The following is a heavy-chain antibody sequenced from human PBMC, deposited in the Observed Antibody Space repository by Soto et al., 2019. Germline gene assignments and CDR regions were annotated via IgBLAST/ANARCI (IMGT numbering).Heavy chain of an antibody. CDR2: ISNDGSLK. CDR3: AKDIVSRTAGGTGAHYFDS. V-gene: IGHV3-30*18. CDR1: EFSFSTYG. D-gene: IGHD1-26*01. J-gene: IGHJ4*02. Sequence: QVQVVESGGGVVQPGRSLRLSCAVSEFSFSTYGIHWVRQAPGKGLEWVAVISNDGSLKYYPDSVRGRFIITRDNSKNTLYLQMNNLRAEDTAVYYCAKDIVSRTAGGTGAHYFDSWGQGTLVTVSS.